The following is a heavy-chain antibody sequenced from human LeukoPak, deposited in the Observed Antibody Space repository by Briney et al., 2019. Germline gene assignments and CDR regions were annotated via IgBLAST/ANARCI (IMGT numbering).Heavy chain of an antibody. V-gene: IGHV4-38-2*02. Sequence: SETLSLTCTVSGYSISSGYYWGWIRQPPGKGLEWIGSIYHSGSTYYNPSLKSRVTISVDTSKNQFSLKLSSVTAADTAVYYCARPVSEYSSSSAFDYWGQGTLVTVSS. J-gene: IGHJ4*02. CDR1: GYSISSGYY. CDR2: IYHSGST. D-gene: IGHD6-6*01. CDR3: ARPVSEYSSSSAFDY.